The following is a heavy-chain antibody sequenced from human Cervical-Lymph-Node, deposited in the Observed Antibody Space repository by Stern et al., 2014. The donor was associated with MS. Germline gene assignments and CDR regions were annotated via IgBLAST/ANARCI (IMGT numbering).Heavy chain of an antibody. V-gene: IGHV3-7*01. CDR2: IKQDGREK. CDR1: GFTFSSYW. J-gene: IGHJ6*02. D-gene: IGHD3-3*01. CDR3: ARVDDFWSGYYYYGMDV. Sequence: EVQLVQSGGGLVQPGGSLRLSCAASGFTFSSYWMSWVRQAPGKGLEWVANIKQDGREKYYVDSLKVRFTISRDNAKNSLYLQMNSVRAEDTAVYYCARVDDFWSGYYYYGMDVWGQGTTVTVSS.